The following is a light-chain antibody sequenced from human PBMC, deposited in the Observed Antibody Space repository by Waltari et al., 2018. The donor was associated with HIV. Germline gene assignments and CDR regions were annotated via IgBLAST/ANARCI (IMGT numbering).Light chain of an antibody. Sequence: QSALTQPPSVSGSPGQSVTISCPGTSSDVGNYNRVSWYQQPPGSAPKPMIYEVSNRPSGVPRRFSGSKSGNTASLTISGLQAEDEADYYCSSYTSSNTFVVFGGGTKLTVL. CDR1: SSDVGNYNR. J-gene: IGLJ2*01. CDR3: SSYTSSNTFVV. CDR2: EVS. V-gene: IGLV2-18*02.